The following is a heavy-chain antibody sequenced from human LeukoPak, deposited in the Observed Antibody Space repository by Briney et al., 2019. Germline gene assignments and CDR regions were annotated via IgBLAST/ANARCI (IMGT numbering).Heavy chain of an antibody. J-gene: IGHJ5*02. CDR1: GGSISSYY. CDR2: IYTSGST. V-gene: IGHV4-4*07. Sequence: SETLSLTCTVSGGSISSYYWSWIRQPPGKGLEWIGRIYTSGSTNYNPSLKSRVTMSVDTSKNQFSLKLSSVTAADTAVYYCARVSCSSTSCYRFDPWGQGTLVTVSS. D-gene: IGHD2-2*01. CDR3: ARVSCSSTSCYRFDP.